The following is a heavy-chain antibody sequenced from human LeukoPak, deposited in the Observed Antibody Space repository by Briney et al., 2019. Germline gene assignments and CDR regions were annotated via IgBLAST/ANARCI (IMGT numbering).Heavy chain of an antibody. CDR3: ARRLGGNSGHFDS. CDR2: ISGSGRDT. V-gene: IGHV3-23*01. Sequence: PGGSLRLSCAASGFTFSSYSMNWVRQAPGEGLEWVSGISGSGRDTYYADAVKGRFTVSKDNFRNTLHLQMNRLRVDDTAVYYCARRLGGNSGHFDSWGQGTPVTVSS. CDR1: GFTFSSYS. J-gene: IGHJ4*02. D-gene: IGHD4-23*01.